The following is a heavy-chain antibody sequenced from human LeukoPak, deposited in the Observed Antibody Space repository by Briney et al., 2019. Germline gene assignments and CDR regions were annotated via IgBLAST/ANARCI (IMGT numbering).Heavy chain of an antibody. D-gene: IGHD3-22*01. CDR1: GDTFTSYY. CDR3: ARGRHYYDSSDYYYEGDAFDI. CDR2: NNPSGGST. Sequence: GASVKVSCKASGDTFTSYYMHWVRQAPGQGLEWMGINNPSGGSTSYAQKFQGRVTMTRDMSTSTVYMELSSLRSEDTAVYYCARGRHYYDSSDYYYEGDAFDIWGQGTMVTVSS. V-gene: IGHV1-46*01. J-gene: IGHJ3*02.